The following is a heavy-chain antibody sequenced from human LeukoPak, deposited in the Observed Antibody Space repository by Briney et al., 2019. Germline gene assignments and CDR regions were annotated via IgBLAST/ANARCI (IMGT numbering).Heavy chain of an antibody. CDR3: ARARIYSSGWFWTSLYGMDV. D-gene: IGHD6-19*01. V-gene: IGHV1-18*01. CDR1: GYTFTSYG. Sequence: ASVKVSCKASGYTFTSYGISWVRQAPGQGLEWMGWISAYNGNTNYAQKLQGRVTMTTDTSTSTAYMELRSLRSDDTAVYYCARARIYSSGWFWTSLYGMDVWGQGTTVTVSS. J-gene: IGHJ6*02. CDR2: ISAYNGNT.